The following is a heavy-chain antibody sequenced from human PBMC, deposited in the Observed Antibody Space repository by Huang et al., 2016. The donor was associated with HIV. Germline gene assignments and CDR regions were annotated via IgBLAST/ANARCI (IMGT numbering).Heavy chain of an antibody. CDR1: GYPFTSYG. Sequence: QAQLMQSGGEVKKTGASVRVSCKASGYPFTSYGISWVRQAPGQGLEWVGWTSAEHRYTDYAQKFQGRVTLTVDSSTTTAYMELTGLTSDDTAVYYCTRDAWYAPTWKRNAASVIWGQGTMVTVSS. D-gene: IGHD2-8*01. J-gene: IGHJ3*02. CDR2: TSAEHRYT. CDR3: TRDAWYAPTWKRNAASVI. V-gene: IGHV1-18*01.